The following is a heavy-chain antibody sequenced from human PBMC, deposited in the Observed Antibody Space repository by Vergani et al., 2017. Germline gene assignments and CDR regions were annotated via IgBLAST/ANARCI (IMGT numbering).Heavy chain of an antibody. CDR3: AKDLITMIVVVTLDAFDI. Sequence: EVQLLESGGGLVQPGGSLRLSCAASGFTFSSYAMSWVRQAPGKGLEGVSAISGSGGSTYYADSVKGRFTISRDNSKNTLYLQMNSLRAEDTAVYYCAKDLITMIVVVTLDAFDIWGQGTMVTVAS. CDR2: ISGSGGST. D-gene: IGHD3-22*01. CDR1: GFTFSSYA. V-gene: IGHV3-23*01. J-gene: IGHJ3*02.